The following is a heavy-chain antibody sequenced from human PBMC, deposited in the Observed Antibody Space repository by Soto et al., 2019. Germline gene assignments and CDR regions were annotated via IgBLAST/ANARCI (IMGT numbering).Heavy chain of an antibody. CDR2: IDPSDSYT. CDR1: GYSFTSYW. Sequence: PGESLKICCKGSGYSFTSYWISWVRQMPGKGLEWMGRIDPSDSYTNYSPSFQGHVTISADKSISTAYLQWSSLKASDTAMYYCARHPPYQITILYYFDYCGQGTLVTVSS. V-gene: IGHV5-10-1*01. CDR3: ARHPPYQITILYYFDY. J-gene: IGHJ4*02. D-gene: IGHD3-9*01.